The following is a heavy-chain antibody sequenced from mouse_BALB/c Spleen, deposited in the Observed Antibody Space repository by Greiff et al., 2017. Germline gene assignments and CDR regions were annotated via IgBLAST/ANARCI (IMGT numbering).Heavy chain of an antibody. V-gene: IGHV2-9*02. Sequence: VMLVESGPGLVAPSQSLSITCTVSGFSLTSYGVHWVRQPPGKGLEWLGVIWAGGSTNYNSALMSRLSISKDNSKSQVFLKMNSLQTDDTAMYYCALYDYDPYYAMDYWGQGTSVTVSS. D-gene: IGHD2-4*01. CDR2: IWAGGST. CDR1: GFSLTSYG. CDR3: ALYDYDPYYAMDY. J-gene: IGHJ4*01.